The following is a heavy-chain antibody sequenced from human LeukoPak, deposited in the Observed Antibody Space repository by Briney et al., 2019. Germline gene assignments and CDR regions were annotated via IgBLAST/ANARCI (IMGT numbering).Heavy chain of an antibody. V-gene: IGHV3-53*01. CDR3: ARGFKYSSSWYLQTSYYFDY. Sequence: GGSLRLSCAASGFTVSSNYMSWVRQAPGKGLEWVSVIYSGGSTYYADSVKGRFTISRHNSKNTLYLQMNSLRAEDTAVYYCARGFKYSSSWYLQTSYYFDYWGQGTLVTVSS. D-gene: IGHD6-13*01. J-gene: IGHJ4*02. CDR1: GFTVSSNY. CDR2: IYSGGST.